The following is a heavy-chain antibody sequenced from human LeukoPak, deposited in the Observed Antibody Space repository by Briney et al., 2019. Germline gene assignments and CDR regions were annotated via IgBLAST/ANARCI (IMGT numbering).Heavy chain of an antibody. CDR1: GFTFSSYM. V-gene: IGHV3-7*01. Sequence: GGSLRLSCAASGFTFSSYMMTWVRQAPGKGLEWVANIKPDGGEKFYVDSVRGRFTISRDNAKNSLYLQMNSLRAEDTAVYYCARAVYCSSTSCYAGYAFDIWGQGTMVTVSS. J-gene: IGHJ3*02. CDR3: ARAVYCSSTSCYAGYAFDI. CDR2: IKPDGGEK. D-gene: IGHD2-2*01.